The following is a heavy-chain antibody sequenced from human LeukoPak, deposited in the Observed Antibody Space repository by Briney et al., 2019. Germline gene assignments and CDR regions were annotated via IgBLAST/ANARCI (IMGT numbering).Heavy chain of an antibody. CDR1: GFDFNVQT. V-gene: IGHV3-7*01. CDR2: MKEDGSEI. Sequence: GGSLRLSCAASGFDFNVQTMSWVRQAPGKGLAWVTRMKEDGSEIYYVDSVKGRFTISRDNPKNSLYLQMNSLRAEDTAVYYCVRGGATGGRFENWGQGILVTVYS. CDR3: VRGGATGGRFEN. D-gene: IGHD1-26*01. J-gene: IGHJ4*02.